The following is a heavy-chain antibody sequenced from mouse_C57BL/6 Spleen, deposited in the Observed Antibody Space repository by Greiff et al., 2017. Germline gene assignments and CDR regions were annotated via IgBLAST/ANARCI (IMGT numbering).Heavy chain of an antibody. CDR1: GFNIKDDY. CDR2: IDPENGDT. Sequence: VQLQQSGAELVRPGASVKLSCTASGFNIKDDYMHWVKQRPEQGLEWIGWIDPENGDTEYASKFQGKATITADTSSNTAYLQLSSLTSEVTAVYYCTTLYDGFAYWGQGTLVTVSA. V-gene: IGHV14-4*01. D-gene: IGHD2-12*01. J-gene: IGHJ3*01. CDR3: TTLYDGFAY.